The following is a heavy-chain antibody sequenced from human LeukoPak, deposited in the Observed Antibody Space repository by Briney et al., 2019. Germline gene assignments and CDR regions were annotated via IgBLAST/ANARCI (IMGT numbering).Heavy chain of an antibody. CDR2: IRQDGSLK. Sequence: PGGSLRLSCAASGFIFSSCWMSWVRQAPGKGLEWVASIRQDGSLKYHADSVKGRFTISRDNAKNSLYLQMNSLRVEDTAVYYCATLKRDETIFDNWGQGTLVTVSS. D-gene: IGHD5-24*01. CDR3: ATLKRDETIFDN. J-gene: IGHJ4*02. V-gene: IGHV3-7*01. CDR1: GFIFSSCW.